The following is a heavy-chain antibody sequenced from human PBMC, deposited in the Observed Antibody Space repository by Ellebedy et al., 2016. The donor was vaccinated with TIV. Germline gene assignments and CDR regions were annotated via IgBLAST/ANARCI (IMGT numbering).Heavy chain of an antibody. CDR1: GGSFSGYY. Sequence: MPSETLSLTCAVYGGSFSGYYWSWIRQPPGKGLEWIGEINHSGSTNYNPSLKSRVTISVDTSKNQFSLKLSSVTAADTAVYYCARDRGSSWFSPYNWFDPWGQGTLVTVSS. D-gene: IGHD6-13*01. CDR3: ARDRGSSWFSPYNWFDP. CDR2: INHSGST. V-gene: IGHV4-34*01. J-gene: IGHJ5*02.